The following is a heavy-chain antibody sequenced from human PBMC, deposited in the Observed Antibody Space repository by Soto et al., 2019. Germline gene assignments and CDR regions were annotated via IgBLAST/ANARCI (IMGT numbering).Heavy chain of an antibody. CDR1: GFTCSSYW. Sequence: EVRLVESGGGLVRPGGSLRLSCAASGFTCSSYWMHWVRQAPGKGLVWVSRMNEDGGTTDYADSVKGRFTISRDNAKNTLYLQMNSLRVEDTAVYYCASDLSGRADVWGQGTTVTVSS. CDR2: MNEDGGTT. CDR3: ASDLSGRADV. D-gene: IGHD3-10*01. J-gene: IGHJ6*02. V-gene: IGHV3-74*02.